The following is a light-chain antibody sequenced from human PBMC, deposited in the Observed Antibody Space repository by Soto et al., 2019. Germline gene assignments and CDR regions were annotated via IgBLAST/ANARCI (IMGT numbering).Light chain of an antibody. V-gene: IGLV2-14*01. CDR2: DVS. Sequence: QSVLTQPASVSGSPGQSITISCTGTSSDVGGYNYVSWYQQHPGKAPKLMIYDVSNRPSGVSNRFSGSKSGNTASLTISGLQAEDEADYYCSSYTSRSTFYLFGTGTKVTVL. CDR3: SSYTSRSTFYL. J-gene: IGLJ1*01. CDR1: SSDVGGYNY.